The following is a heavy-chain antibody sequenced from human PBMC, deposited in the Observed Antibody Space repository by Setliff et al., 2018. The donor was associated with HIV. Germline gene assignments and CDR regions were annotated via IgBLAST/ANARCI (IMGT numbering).Heavy chain of an antibody. V-gene: IGHV4-4*08. D-gene: IGHD2-21*02. Sequence: PSETLSLTCTVSGGSVDIYHLIWIRQPPGKGLECIGYIYASDTTHYNPSLESRVTIYRDASNNQIAPKLRSVTAADTAVYYCARVFPVVTAEDIRFDPWGQGTLVTVSS. J-gene: IGHJ5*02. CDR2: IYASDTT. CDR1: GGSVDIYH. CDR3: ARVFPVVTAEDIRFDP.